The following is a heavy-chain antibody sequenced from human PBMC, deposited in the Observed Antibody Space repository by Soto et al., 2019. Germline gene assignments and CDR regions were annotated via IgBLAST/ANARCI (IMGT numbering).Heavy chain of an antibody. CDR1: GFTFSSYW. Sequence: EVQLVESGGGLVQPGGSLRLSCAASGFTFSSYWMHWVRQAPGKGLVWVSRINSDRSSTSYADSVKGRFTISRDNAKNTLYLQMNSLRAEDTAVYYCASGGYDSYYYYYYMDVWGKGTTVTVSS. V-gene: IGHV3-74*01. CDR2: INSDRSST. CDR3: ASGGYDSYYYYYYMDV. J-gene: IGHJ6*03. D-gene: IGHD5-12*01.